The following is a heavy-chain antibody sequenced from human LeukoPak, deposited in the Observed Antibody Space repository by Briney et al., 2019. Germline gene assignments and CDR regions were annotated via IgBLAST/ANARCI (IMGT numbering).Heavy chain of an antibody. CDR2: INHSGST. CDR3: ARPWAHAFDI. Sequence: SETLSLTCAVYGGSFSGYYWSWIRQPPGKGLEWIGEINHSGSTNYNPSLKSRVTISVDTSKNQFSLKLSSVTAADTAVYYCARPWAHAFDIWGQGQWSPSLQ. V-gene: IGHV4-34*01. CDR1: GGSFSGYY. J-gene: IGHJ3*02. D-gene: IGHD1-26*01.